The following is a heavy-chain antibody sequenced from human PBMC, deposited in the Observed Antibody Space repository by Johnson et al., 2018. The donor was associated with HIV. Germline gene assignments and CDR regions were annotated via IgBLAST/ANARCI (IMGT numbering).Heavy chain of an antibody. J-gene: IGHJ3*02. CDR1: GFTFSSYW. D-gene: IGHD3-9*01. CDR3: ARIPILRYFDWLYDAFDI. CDR2: IKQDGSEK. Sequence: VLLVESGGGLVQPGGSLRLSCAASGFTFSSYWMSWVRQAPGKGLEWVANIKQDGSEKYYVDSVKGRFTISRDNAKNSLYLQMNSLRAEDTAVYYCARIPILRYFDWLYDAFDIWGQGTMVTVSS. V-gene: IGHV3-7*01.